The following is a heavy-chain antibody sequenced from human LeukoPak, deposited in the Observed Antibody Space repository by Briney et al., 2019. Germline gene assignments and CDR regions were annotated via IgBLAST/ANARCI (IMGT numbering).Heavy chain of an antibody. Sequence: GGSLRLSCAASGFTFSSYGMHWVRQAPGKGLEWAAVISYDGSNKYYADSVKGRFTISRDNSKNTLYLQMNSLRAEDTAVYYCAKIATSRNSYFDYWGQGTLVTVSS. CDR1: GFTFSSYG. CDR2: ISYDGSNK. D-gene: IGHD2/OR15-2a*01. J-gene: IGHJ4*02. CDR3: AKIATSRNSYFDY. V-gene: IGHV3-30*18.